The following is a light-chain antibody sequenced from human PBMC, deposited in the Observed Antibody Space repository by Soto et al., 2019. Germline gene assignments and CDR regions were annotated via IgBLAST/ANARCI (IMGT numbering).Light chain of an antibody. Sequence: QSVLTQPASVSGSPGQSITISCTGTSSDVSGYNYVSWYQQHPGKAPKLMIYDVRNRPSGVSNRFSGSKSVNTASLTISGLQAEDEADYYCSSYTTISTYVFGTGTKLTVL. J-gene: IGLJ1*01. CDR2: DVR. CDR3: SSYTTISTYV. CDR1: SSDVSGYNY. V-gene: IGLV2-14*01.